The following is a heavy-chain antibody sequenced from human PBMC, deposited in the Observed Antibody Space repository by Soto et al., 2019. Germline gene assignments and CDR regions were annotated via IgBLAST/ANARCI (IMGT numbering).Heavy chain of an antibody. D-gene: IGHD2-2*01. Sequence: ASVKVSCKASGYTFTSYGISWVRQAPGQGLEWMGWISAYNGNTNYAQKLQGRVTMTTDTSTSTAYMELRSLGSDDTAVYYCARAIVVVPAAVYYGMDVWGQGTTVTVSS. CDR2: ISAYNGNT. CDR3: ARAIVVVPAAVYYGMDV. CDR1: GYTFTSYG. V-gene: IGHV1-18*01. J-gene: IGHJ6*02.